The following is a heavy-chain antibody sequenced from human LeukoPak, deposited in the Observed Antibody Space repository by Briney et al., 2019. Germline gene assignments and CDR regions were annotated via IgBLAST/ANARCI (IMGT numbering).Heavy chain of an antibody. CDR1: GGSISSGDYY. Sequence: SETLSLTCTVSGGSISSGDYYWSWIRQPPGKGPEWIGYIFYSGSTYYSPSLKSRVTMSVDTSKNQFSLKLSSVTAADTAVYYCARTTVPTSMHFDYWGQGTLVTVSS. CDR2: IFYSGST. V-gene: IGHV4-30-4*01. D-gene: IGHD4-17*01. J-gene: IGHJ4*02. CDR3: ARTTVPTSMHFDY.